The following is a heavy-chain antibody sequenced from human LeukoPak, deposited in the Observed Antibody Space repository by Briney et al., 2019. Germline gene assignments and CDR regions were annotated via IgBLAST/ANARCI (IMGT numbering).Heavy chain of an antibody. V-gene: IGHV1-2*04. CDR3: AREGTGRWIQQRTFDY. CDR2: INPNSGGT. D-gene: IGHD5-18*01. Sequence: ASVKVSCKASGYTFTSYDINWVRQATGQGLEWMGWINPNSGGTNYAQKFQGWVTMTRDTSISTAYMELSRLRSDDTAVYYCAREGTGRWIQQRTFDYWGQGTLVTVSS. CDR1: GYTFTSYD. J-gene: IGHJ4*02.